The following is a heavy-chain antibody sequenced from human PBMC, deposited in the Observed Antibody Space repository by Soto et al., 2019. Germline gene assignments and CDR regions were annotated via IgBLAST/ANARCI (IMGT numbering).Heavy chain of an antibody. CDR3: ARDKIGYDYIWGSLIGLEYFQH. CDR1: GYTFTSYG. CDR2: ISAYNGNT. Sequence: QVQLVQSGAEVKKPGASVKVSCKASGYTFTSYGISWVRQAPGQGLEWMGWISAYNGNTNYAQKLQGRVTMTTDTSTSTAYMELRSLRSDDTAVYYCARDKIGYDYIWGSLIGLEYFQHWGQGTLVTVSS. J-gene: IGHJ1*01. D-gene: IGHD3-16*01. V-gene: IGHV1-18*01.